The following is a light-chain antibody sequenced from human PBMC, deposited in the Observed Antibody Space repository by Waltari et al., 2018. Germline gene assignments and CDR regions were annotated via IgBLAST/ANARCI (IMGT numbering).Light chain of an antibody. CDR1: SSTLGRTP. Sequence: QSVLTQPPSASGTPGQSVTISCSGRSSTLGRTPVNWYQQLPGTAPKLLIYSNNQRPSGVPDRFSGSKSGTSASLAISGLQSEDEADYYCAAWDDSLNGRVFGGGTKLTVL. CDR3: AAWDDSLNGRV. CDR2: SNN. J-gene: IGLJ3*02. V-gene: IGLV1-44*01.